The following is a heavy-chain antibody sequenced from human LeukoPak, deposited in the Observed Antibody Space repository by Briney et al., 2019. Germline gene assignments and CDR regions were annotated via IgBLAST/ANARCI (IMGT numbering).Heavy chain of an antibody. CDR3: AAVNPYYYDSGSNFDY. D-gene: IGHD3-10*01. CDR2: IVVGSGNT. J-gene: IGHJ4*02. CDR1: GFTFTSSA. V-gene: IGHV1-58*02. Sequence: SVKVSCKASGFTFTSSAMQWVRQARGQRLEWIGWIVVGSGNTNYAQKFQERVTITRDMSTSTAYMELSSLRSEDTAAYYCAAVNPYYYDSGSNFDYWGQGTLVTVSS.